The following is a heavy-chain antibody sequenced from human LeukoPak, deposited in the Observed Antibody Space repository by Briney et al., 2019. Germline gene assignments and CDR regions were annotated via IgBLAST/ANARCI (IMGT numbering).Heavy chain of an antibody. D-gene: IGHD3-9*01. CDR2: IYYSGNT. CDR3: ARGYDILSGYFDY. J-gene: IGHJ4*02. Sequence: SETLSLTCTVSGDSIRSTSYYWGWIRQPPGKGLEWIGSIYYSGNTYYNPSLMSRVTISVDTSKNQFSLKLSSVTAADTAVYYCARGYDILSGYFDYWGQGTLVTVSS. V-gene: IGHV4-39*07. CDR1: GDSIRSTSYY.